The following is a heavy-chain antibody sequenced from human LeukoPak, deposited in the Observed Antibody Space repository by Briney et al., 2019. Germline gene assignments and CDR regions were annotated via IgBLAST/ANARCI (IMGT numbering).Heavy chain of an antibody. CDR2: ISTSSRHI. J-gene: IGHJ3*02. Sequence: PGGSLRLSCAASGFTFSSYSMNWVRQAPGRGLEWVSSISTSSRHIYYAASVKGRFTVSRDNAKNSLYLQMNSLRPEDTAVYYCAKVRRYSSGWYWDAFDIWGQGTMVTVSS. D-gene: IGHD6-19*01. V-gene: IGHV3-21*01. CDR1: GFTFSSYS. CDR3: AKVRRYSSGWYWDAFDI.